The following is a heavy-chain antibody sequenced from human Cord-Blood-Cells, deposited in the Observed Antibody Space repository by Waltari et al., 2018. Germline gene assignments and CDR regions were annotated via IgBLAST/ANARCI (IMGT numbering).Heavy chain of an antibody. Sequence: EVQLVESGGGLVKPGGSLRLSCAASGFTFSSYSMNWVRQAPGKGLEWVSSISSSSSYRYYADSVKGRFTISRDNAKNSLYLQMNSLRAEDTAVYYCARAPGSTFGGVINYWGQGTLVTVSS. V-gene: IGHV3-21*01. CDR1: GFTFSSYS. D-gene: IGHD3-16*02. CDR3: ARAPGSTFGGVINY. J-gene: IGHJ4*02. CDR2: ISSSSSYR.